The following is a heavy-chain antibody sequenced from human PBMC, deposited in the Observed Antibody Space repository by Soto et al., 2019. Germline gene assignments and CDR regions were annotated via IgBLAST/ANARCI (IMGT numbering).Heavy chain of an antibody. CDR2: IKQDGSEK. J-gene: IGHJ3*02. V-gene: IGHV3-7*01. D-gene: IGHD1-7*01. Sequence: EVQLVESGGGLVQPGGSLRLSCAASGFTFSSYWMSWVRQAPGKGLEWVANIKQDGSEKYYVESVKGRFTISRDNAKNSLYLQMNSLRAEDTAVYYFALNWNYGGAFDIWGQGTMVTVSS. CDR3: ALNWNYGGAFDI. CDR1: GFTFSSYW.